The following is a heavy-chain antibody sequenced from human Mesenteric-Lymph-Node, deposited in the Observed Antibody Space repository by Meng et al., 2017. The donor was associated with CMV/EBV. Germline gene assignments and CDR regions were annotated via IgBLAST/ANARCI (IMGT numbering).Heavy chain of an antibody. D-gene: IGHD2-2*01. CDR1: GGSISSSSYY. CDR2: IYYSGST. Sequence: SETLSLTCTVSGGSISSSSYYWGWIRQPPGKGLEWIGSIYYSGSTYYNPSLKSRVTISVDTSKNQFSLKLSSVTAADTAVYYCARGWDIVVVPAAKGPTGYWGQGTLVTVSS. V-gene: IGHV4-39*07. J-gene: IGHJ4*02. CDR3: ARGWDIVVVPAAKGPTGY.